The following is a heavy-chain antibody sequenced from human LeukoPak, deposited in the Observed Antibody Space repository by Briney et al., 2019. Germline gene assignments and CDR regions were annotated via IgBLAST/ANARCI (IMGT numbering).Heavy chain of an antibody. CDR3: ARDFTMVRGVVDY. V-gene: IGHV3-48*03. D-gene: IGHD3-10*01. Sequence: GGSLRLSCAASGFTFSRYEMNWVRQAPGKGLEWVSYISSSGSTIYYADSVKGRFTISRDNAKNSLYLQMNSLRAEDTAVYYCARDFTMVRGVVDYWGQGTLVTVSS. CDR1: GFTFSRYE. J-gene: IGHJ4*02. CDR2: ISSSGSTI.